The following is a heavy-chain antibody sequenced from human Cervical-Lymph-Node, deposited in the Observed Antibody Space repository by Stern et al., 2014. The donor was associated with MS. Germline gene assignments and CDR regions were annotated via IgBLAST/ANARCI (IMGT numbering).Heavy chain of an antibody. V-gene: IGHV1-69*01. CDR3: ARVRELGMDV. D-gene: IGHD1-7*01. Sequence: MQLVESGAEVKKPGSSVKVSCKASGGTFSSYAMSWVRQAPGQGLEWMGGIIPILGTANYAQKFQGRVTITADDSTSTAFMELSSLRSEDTAMYYCARVRELGMDVWGQGTTVTVSS. CDR1: GGTFSSYA. J-gene: IGHJ6*02. CDR2: IIPILGTA.